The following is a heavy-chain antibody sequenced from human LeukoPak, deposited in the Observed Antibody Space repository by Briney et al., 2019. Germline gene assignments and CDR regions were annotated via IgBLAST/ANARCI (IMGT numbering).Heavy chain of an antibody. D-gene: IGHD5-18*01. Sequence: GGSLTLSCAASGFTFSGYWMHWVRQAPGKGLVWVSRINSDGSSTNYADSVRGRFTISRDNAKNTLYLQMNTLRADDTAVYYCARGGTYSSGLPGSWGQGTLVTVSS. CDR3: ARGGTYSSGLPGS. CDR1: GFTFSGYW. CDR2: INSDGSST. V-gene: IGHV3-74*01. J-gene: IGHJ5*02.